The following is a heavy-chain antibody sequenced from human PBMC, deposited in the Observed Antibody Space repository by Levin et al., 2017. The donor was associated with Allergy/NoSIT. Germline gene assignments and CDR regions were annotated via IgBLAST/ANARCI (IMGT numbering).Heavy chain of an antibody. CDR2: INPNTRGT. V-gene: IGHV1-2*06. CDR3: ARDQKNVLSPRLYNDHGVDA. J-gene: IGHJ6*02. CDR1: GYTFTGYY. Sequence: ASVKVSCKTSGYTFTGYYLHWVRLAPGQGLEWMGRINPNTRGTDYAQKFQGRVTMTRDMSISTAYMELSRLTPDDTAVYYCARDQKNVLSPRLYNDHGVDAWGQGTTDTVSS. D-gene: IGHD1-1*01.